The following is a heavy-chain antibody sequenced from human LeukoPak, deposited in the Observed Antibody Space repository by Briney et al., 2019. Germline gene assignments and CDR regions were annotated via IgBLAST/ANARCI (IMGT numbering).Heavy chain of an antibody. CDR3: ARAMNHAFNI. J-gene: IGHJ3*02. Sequence: GGSLRLSCAASGFTFSSYAMSWVRQAPGKGLEWVANMNEDGSKKYYVGSVRGRFTISRDNAKTSLYLQMSSLRAEDTAVYYCARAMNHAFNIWGQGAMVTVSS. CDR1: GFTFSSYA. CDR2: MNEDGSKK. V-gene: IGHV3-7*03.